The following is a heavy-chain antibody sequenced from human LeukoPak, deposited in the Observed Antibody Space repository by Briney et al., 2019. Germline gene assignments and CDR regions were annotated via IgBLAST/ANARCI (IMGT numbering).Heavy chain of an antibody. J-gene: IGHJ6*02. Sequence: SETLSLTCTVSGGSISSYYWSWIRQPPGKGLEWIGYIYYSGSTNYNPSLKSRVTISVDTSKNQFSLKLSSVTAADTAVYYCARDTSRGYSYGRYGMDVWGQGTTVTVSS. CDR2: IYYSGST. CDR3: ARDTSRGYSYGRYGMDV. CDR1: GGSISSYY. V-gene: IGHV4-59*01. D-gene: IGHD5-18*01.